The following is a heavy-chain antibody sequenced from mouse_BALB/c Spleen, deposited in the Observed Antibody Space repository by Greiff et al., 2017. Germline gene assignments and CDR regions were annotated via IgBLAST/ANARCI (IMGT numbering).Heavy chain of an antibody. D-gene: IGHD2-3*01. Sequence: VQRVESGPGLVAPSQSLSITCTVSGFSLTSYGVHWVRQPPGKGLEWLGVIWAGGSTNYNSALMSRLSISKDNSKSQVFLKMNSLQTDDTAMYYCARDHDGYYAMDYWGQGTSVTVSS. CDR1: GFSLTSYG. J-gene: IGHJ4*01. CDR3: ARDHDGYYAMDY. V-gene: IGHV2-9*02. CDR2: IWAGGST.